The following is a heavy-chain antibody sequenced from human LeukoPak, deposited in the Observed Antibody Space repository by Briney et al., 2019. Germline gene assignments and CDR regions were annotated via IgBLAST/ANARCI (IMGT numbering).Heavy chain of an antibody. V-gene: IGHV4-39*01. CDR3: LALLKDTAMVQYGFDY. Sequence: SETLSLTCTVSGGSISSSSYYWGWIRQPPGKGLEWIGSIYYSGSTYYNPSLKSRVTISVDTSKNQFSLKLSSVTAADTAVYYCLALLKDTAMVQYGFDYWGQGTLVTVSS. CDR1: GGSISSSSYY. J-gene: IGHJ4*02. CDR2: IYYSGST. D-gene: IGHD5-18*01.